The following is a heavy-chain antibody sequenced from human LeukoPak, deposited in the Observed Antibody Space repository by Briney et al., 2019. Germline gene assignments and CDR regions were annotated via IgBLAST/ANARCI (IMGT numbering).Heavy chain of an antibody. D-gene: IGHD3-22*01. Sequence: GGSLRLSCAASGFTLTGYPISWARQPQGKGLEGASPISGSGGSTYYADSVKGRFTISRDNSKNTLYLQMNSLRAEDTAVYYCARGAMIVPSGGNWFDPWGQGTLVTVSS. CDR3: ARGAMIVPSGGNWFDP. J-gene: IGHJ5*02. V-gene: IGHV3-23*01. CDR1: GFTLTGYP. CDR2: ISGSGGST.